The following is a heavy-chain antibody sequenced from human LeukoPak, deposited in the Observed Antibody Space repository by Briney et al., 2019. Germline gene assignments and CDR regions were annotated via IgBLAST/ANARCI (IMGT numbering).Heavy chain of an antibody. D-gene: IGHD6-19*01. J-gene: IGHJ4*02. CDR3: ARRRSEEFDFDC. CDR2: VSGYNGNT. V-gene: IGHV1-18*01. CDR1: GYIFSSYG. Sequence: ASVKVSCKASGYIFSSYGISWVRQAPGQGLEWMGCVSGYNGNTNYAQKLQGRVTMTTDTSTSTAYMELRSLRSDDTAVYYCARRRSEEFDFDCWGQGTLVTVSS.